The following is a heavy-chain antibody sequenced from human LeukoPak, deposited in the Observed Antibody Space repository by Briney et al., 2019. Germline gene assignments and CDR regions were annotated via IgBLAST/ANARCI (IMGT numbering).Heavy chain of an antibody. CDR2: ISYDGSNK. Sequence: PGGPFGLSWAASGFPFSTAGLSWVCKVQGKGREWGAVISYDGSNKYYADSVKGRFTISRDNSKNTLYLQMNSLRAEDTAVYYCARDFGSYYEHYYFDYWGQGTLVTVSS. V-gene: IGHV3-30-3*01. CDR3: ARDFGSYYEHYYFDY. D-gene: IGHD1-26*01. J-gene: IGHJ4*02. CDR1: GFPFSTAG.